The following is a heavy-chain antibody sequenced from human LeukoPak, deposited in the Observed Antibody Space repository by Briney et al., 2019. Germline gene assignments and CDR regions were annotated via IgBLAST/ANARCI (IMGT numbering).Heavy chain of an antibody. CDR2: IYYSGST. D-gene: IGHD1-7*01. CDR1: GGSISSYY. CDR3: AHGQAIITGTPAPYYYYYGMDV. Sequence: SETLSLTCTVSGGSISSYYWSWIRQPPGKGLEWIGYIYYSGSTNYNPSLKSRVTISVDTSKNQFSLKLSSVTAADTAVYYCAHGQAIITGTPAPYYYYYGMDVWGQGTTVTVSS. J-gene: IGHJ6*02. V-gene: IGHV4-59*01.